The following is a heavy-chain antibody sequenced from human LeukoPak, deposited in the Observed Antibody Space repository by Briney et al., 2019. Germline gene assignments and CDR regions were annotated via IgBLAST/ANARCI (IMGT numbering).Heavy chain of an antibody. V-gene: IGHV1-18*01. J-gene: IGHJ6*03. CDR1: GYTFTSYG. CDR3: ARVAYSSSWYRYYYYYMDV. D-gene: IGHD6-13*01. CDR2: ISAYNGNT. Sequence: AASVKVSCKASGYTFTSYGISWVRQAPGQGLEWMGWISAYNGNTNYAQKLQGRVTMTTDTSTSTAYMELRSLRSDDTAVYYCARVAYSSSWYRYYYYYMDVWGKGTTVTISS.